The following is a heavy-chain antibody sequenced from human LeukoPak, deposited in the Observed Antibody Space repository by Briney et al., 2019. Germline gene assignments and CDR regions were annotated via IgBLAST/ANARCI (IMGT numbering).Heavy chain of an antibody. D-gene: IGHD3-9*01. CDR1: GYTFTNYD. CDR2: MNPNSGNT. Sequence: ASVKVSCKASGYTFTNYDINWVRQATGQGLEWMGWMNPNSGNTGYAQKFQGRVTITRNTSISTAYMELSSLRSEDTAVYYCARVGYYDILTGYHDYWGQGTLVTVSS. J-gene: IGHJ4*02. CDR3: ARVGYYDILTGYHDY. V-gene: IGHV1-8*03.